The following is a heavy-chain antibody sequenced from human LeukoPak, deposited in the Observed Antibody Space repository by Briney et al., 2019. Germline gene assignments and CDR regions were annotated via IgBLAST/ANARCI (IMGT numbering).Heavy chain of an antibody. J-gene: IGHJ4*02. Sequence: GGSLRLSCAASGFTFSSYAMNWVRQAPGKGLEWVSYISSSGSTIYYADSVKGRFTISRDNARNSLYLQMNSLRAEDTAVYYCARETDSTLFDYWGQGTLVTVSS. D-gene: IGHD2-2*01. V-gene: IGHV3-48*03. CDR3: ARETDSTLFDY. CDR1: GFTFSSYA. CDR2: ISSSGSTI.